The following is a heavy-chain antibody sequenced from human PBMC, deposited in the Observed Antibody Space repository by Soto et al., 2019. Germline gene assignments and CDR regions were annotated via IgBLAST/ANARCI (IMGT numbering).Heavy chain of an antibody. CDR1: GFTFSSYW. Sequence: PWESLTISCAASGFTFSSYWMHWVRQAPGKGLEWVSAISGSGGSTYYADSVKGRFTISRDNSKNTLYLQMNSLRAEDTAVYYCAKENYGSGSYHYYSMDVWGQGNTGTVYS. CDR2: ISGSGGST. CDR3: AKENYGSGSYHYYSMDV. V-gene: IGHV3-23*01. J-gene: IGHJ6*02. D-gene: IGHD3-10*01.